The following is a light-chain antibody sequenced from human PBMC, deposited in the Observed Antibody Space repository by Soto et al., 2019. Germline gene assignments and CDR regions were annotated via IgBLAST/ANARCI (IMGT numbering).Light chain of an antibody. CDR3: QQHSHWPPWT. Sequence: VLTQSPATLSLSPGDRATLACRASENVRTFVDWYQQKPGQAPRLLIYGASNRATDIPARFSGSGSGTDFTLTISNLEPEDFAVYYCQQHSHWPPWTFGQGNRVEIQ. CDR1: ENVRTF. CDR2: GAS. V-gene: IGKV3-11*01. J-gene: IGKJ1*01.